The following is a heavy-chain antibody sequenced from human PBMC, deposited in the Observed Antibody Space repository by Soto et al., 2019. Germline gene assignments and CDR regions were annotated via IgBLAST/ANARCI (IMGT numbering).Heavy chain of an antibody. CDR1: GFTFSSYW. J-gene: IGHJ4*02. CDR2: INRDGSSA. D-gene: IGHD3-22*01. V-gene: IGHV3-74*01. CDR3: ARIGQIAGLGH. Sequence: EVQLVESGGCLVQPGGSQRLSCAASGFTFSSYWMHWVRQAPGKGLVWVSRINRDGSSASYVDSVKGRFTVSRDNAKNTLYLQMNSLRAEDTAVYYCARIGQIAGLGHWGQGALVTVSS.